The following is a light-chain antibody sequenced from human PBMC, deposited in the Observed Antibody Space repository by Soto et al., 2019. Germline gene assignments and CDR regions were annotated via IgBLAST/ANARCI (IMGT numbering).Light chain of an antibody. J-gene: IGLJ3*02. CDR1: SSNIGNRY. CDR2: END. V-gene: IGLV1-51*02. CDR3: GTWDNSLKIGV. Sequence: QSVLTQSPSVSAAPGQKVTISCSGSSSNIGNRYVSWYQQFPGTAPKLLIYENDKRPSGIPDRFSGSKSGTSATLGITGLQIGDEADYYCGTWDNSLKIGVFGGGTQLTVL.